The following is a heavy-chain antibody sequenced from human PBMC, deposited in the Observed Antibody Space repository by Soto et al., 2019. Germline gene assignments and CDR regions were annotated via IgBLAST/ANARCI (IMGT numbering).Heavy chain of an antibody. J-gene: IGHJ6*02. CDR3: ARRGDGMDV. CDR1: GYTFTSYA. Sequence: QVQLVQSGAEEKKPGASVKVSCKASGYTFTSYAMHWVRQAPGQRLEWMGWINVGNGNTKYSQKFQGRVTITRDTCASTAYMELSSLRSEDTAVYYCARRGDGMDVWGQGTTVTVSS. D-gene: IGHD3-10*01. CDR2: INVGNGNT. V-gene: IGHV1-3*05.